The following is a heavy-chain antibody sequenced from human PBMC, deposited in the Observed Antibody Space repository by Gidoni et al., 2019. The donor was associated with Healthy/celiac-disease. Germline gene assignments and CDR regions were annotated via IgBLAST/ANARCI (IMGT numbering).Heavy chain of an antibody. V-gene: IGHV4-34*01. J-gene: IGHJ4*02. CDR2: INHSGST. CDR1: GGSFSGYY. Sequence: QVQLQQWGAGLLKPSETLSLTCAVYGGSFSGYYWSWIRQPPGKGLEWIGEINHSGSTNYNPSLKSRVTISVDTSKNQFSLKLSSVTAADTAVYYCARGGNWNDEYDYWGQGTLVTVSS. D-gene: IGHD1-1*01. CDR3: ARGGNWNDEYDY.